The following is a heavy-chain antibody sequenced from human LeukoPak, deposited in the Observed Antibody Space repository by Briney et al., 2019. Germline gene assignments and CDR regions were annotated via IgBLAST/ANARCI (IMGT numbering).Heavy chain of an antibody. CDR2: IYYSGST. V-gene: IGHV4-59*08. D-gene: IGHD3-22*01. Sequence: SETLSLTCTVSGGSISSYYWSWIRQPPGKGLEWIGYIYYSGSTNYNPSLKSRVTISVDTSKNHFSLKLSSVTAADTAVYYCARHGDSSEGEYFDYWGQGTLVTVSS. J-gene: IGHJ4*02. CDR3: ARHGDSSEGEYFDY. CDR1: GGSISSYY.